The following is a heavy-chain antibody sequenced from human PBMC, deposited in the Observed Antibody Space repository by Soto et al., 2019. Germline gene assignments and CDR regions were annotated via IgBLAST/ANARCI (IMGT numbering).Heavy chain of an antibody. D-gene: IGHD2-2*01. CDR3: ARDRLVPYGYGMDV. J-gene: IGHJ6*02. CDR2: IWFDGSKK. Sequence: GGSLRLSCAASGFTFRSYGIHWVRQAPGKGLEWVALIWFDGSKKYYVDSVKGRFAVSRDNSKNTLYLQMNSLRVEDTAVYYCARDRLVPYGYGMDVWGQGTTVTVAS. V-gene: IGHV3-33*01. CDR1: GFTFRSYG.